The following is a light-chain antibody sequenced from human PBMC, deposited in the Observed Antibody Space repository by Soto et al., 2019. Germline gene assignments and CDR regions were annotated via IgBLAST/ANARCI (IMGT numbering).Light chain of an antibody. CDR1: QGIRND. J-gene: IGKJ5*01. V-gene: IGKV1-17*01. Sequence: IQMTQSPSSLSASVGDRFTITCRASQGIRNDLGWYQQKPXKAPKRLVYAPSSLQSGVPSRFSGSGSGTEFTLTISSLRPEDFATYYCLQHNSYPSITFGQGTRLEIK. CDR3: LQHNSYPSIT. CDR2: APS.